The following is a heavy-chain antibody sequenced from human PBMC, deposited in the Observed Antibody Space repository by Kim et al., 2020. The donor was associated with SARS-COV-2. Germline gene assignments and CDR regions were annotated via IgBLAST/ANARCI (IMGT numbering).Heavy chain of an antibody. CDR3: ASDLRGGYQNYFDY. CDR1: GFTVSSNY. Sequence: GGSLRLSCAASGFTVSSNYMSWVRQAQGKGLEWVSVIYSGGNTYYADSVKGRFTISRDNSKTTLYLQMNSLRAEDTAVYYCASDLRGGYQNYFDYWGQGTLVTVSS. CDR2: IYSGGNT. J-gene: IGHJ4*02. V-gene: IGHV3-66*01. D-gene: IGHD2-2*01.